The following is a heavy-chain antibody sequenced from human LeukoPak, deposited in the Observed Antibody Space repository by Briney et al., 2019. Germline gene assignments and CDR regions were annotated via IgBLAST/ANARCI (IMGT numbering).Heavy chain of an antibody. J-gene: IGHJ3*02. Sequence: GGSLRLSCAASGFTFNNYAMSWDRQAPGKGLEWVSQLSGSGVGTYYADSVKGRFTISRDNSKNTLYLQMNSLRAEDTAVYHCAKDRFCSGNSCYDAFDMRGQGTMVTVAS. D-gene: IGHD2-15*01. CDR3: AKDRFCSGNSCYDAFDM. CDR1: GFTFNNYA. V-gene: IGHV3-23*01. CDR2: LSGSGVGT.